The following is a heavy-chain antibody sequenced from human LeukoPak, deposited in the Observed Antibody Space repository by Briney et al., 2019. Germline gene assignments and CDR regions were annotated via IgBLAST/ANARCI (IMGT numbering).Heavy chain of an antibody. J-gene: IGHJ4*02. CDR1: GGSISGYY. Sequence: PSETLSLTCSVSGGSISGYYWTWIRQPAGKGLEWIGRVYTSGSTNYNPSLKSRVTISVDTSKNQFSLKLSSVTAADTAVYYCARDRSASLWGQGTLVTVSS. V-gene: IGHV4-4*07. D-gene: IGHD3-10*01. CDR3: ARDRSASL. CDR2: VYTSGST.